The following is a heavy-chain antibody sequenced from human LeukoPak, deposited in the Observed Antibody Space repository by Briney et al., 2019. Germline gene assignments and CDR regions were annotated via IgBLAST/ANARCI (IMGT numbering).Heavy chain of an antibody. Sequence: GGSLRLSCAASGFTFSSYAMSWVRQAPGKGLEWVSGINWNGGSTGYADSVKGRFTISRDNAKNSLYLQMNSLRAEDTALYYCARSQLENYYGSGSYYTADYWGQGTLVTVSS. J-gene: IGHJ4*02. CDR2: INWNGGST. D-gene: IGHD3-10*01. V-gene: IGHV3-20*04. CDR1: GFTFSSYA. CDR3: ARSQLENYYGSGSYYTADY.